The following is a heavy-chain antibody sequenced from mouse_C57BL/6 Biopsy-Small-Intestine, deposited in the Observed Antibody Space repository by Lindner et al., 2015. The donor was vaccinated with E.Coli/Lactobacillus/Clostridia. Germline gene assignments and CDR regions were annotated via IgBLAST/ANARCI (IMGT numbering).Heavy chain of an antibody. Sequence: VQLQEVWGGLVKPGGSLKLSCAASGFTFSDYGMHWVRQAPEKGLEWVAYINSGSYTYYPDNVKGRFTISRDNAKNNLYLQMSHLKSEDTAMYYCAKDDYDEYYFDYWGQGTTLTVSS. D-gene: IGHD2-4*01. CDR2: INSGSYT. CDR1: GFTFSDYG. J-gene: IGHJ2*01. V-gene: IGHV5-17*03. CDR3: AKDDYDEYYFDY.